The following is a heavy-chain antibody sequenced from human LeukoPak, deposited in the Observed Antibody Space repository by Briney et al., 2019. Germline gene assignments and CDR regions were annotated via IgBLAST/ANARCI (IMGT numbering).Heavy chain of an antibody. V-gene: IGHV4-61*02. Sequence: SETLSLTCRVSGGSISGSSYYCNWIRQPAGRGLEWIGRMYTSGARNSSPSLKSRVTMSVDTSKNAFSLKLIPVTAADTAVYYCARQATLVAAPGWFDPWGQGTLVTVSS. J-gene: IGHJ5*02. D-gene: IGHD2-15*01. CDR2: MYTSGAR. CDR1: GGSISGSSYY. CDR3: ARQATLVAAPGWFDP.